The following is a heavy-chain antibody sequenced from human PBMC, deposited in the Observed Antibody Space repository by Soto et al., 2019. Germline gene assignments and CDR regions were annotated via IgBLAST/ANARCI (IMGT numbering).Heavy chain of an antibody. Sequence: EVQLVESGGGLVQPGGSLTLSCAAAGFSISNFYMTWVRQAPGKGLDWVSVIWTGGTVDYADAVKGRFTSSRDNSKNTVYLQMNSLRAEDTAVYYCARGQGIWGQGTMVTVS. CDR2: IWTGGTV. V-gene: IGHV3-66*01. J-gene: IGHJ3*02. CDR3: ARGQGI. CDR1: GFSISNFY.